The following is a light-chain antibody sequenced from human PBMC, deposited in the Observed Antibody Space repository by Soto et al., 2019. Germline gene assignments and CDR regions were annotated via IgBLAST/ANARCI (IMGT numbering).Light chain of an antibody. Sequence: QSVLTQPPSLSGTPGQRVTISCSGSTSNIAGNTVHWYQHLPETAPKLLIYIDDQRPSGVPDRFSGSKSGTSASLAISGLQSEDEADYYRATWDDSLNAAVFGGGTQLTVL. CDR1: TSNIAGNT. V-gene: IGLV1-44*01. CDR2: IDD. J-gene: IGLJ7*01. CDR3: ATWDDSLNAAV.